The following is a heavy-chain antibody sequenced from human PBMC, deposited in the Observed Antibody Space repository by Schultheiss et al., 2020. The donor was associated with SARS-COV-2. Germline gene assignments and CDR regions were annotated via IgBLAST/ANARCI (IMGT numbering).Heavy chain of an antibody. CDR3: ARDRDSSAWYWSGLDV. J-gene: IGHJ6*02. CDR1: GGSFSGFY. Sequence: SQTLSLTCAVSGGSFSGFYWSWIRQPPEKGLEWIGEINHSGSTNYNPSLKSRVTISVDKSKNQFSLKLSSVTAADTAVYYCARDRDSSAWYWSGLDVWGQGTTVTVSS. D-gene: IGHD6-19*01. CDR2: INHSGST. V-gene: IGHV4-34*01.